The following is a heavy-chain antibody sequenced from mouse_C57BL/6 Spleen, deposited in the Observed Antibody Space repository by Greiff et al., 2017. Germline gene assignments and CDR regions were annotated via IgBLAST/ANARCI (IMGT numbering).Heavy chain of an antibody. V-gene: IGHV5-9-1*02. CDR2: ISSGGDYI. Sequence: EVQLQESGEGLVKPGGSLKLSCAASGFTFSSYAMSWVRQTPEKRLEWVAYISSGGDYIYYADKVKGRFTISRDNARNTLYLQMSSLKSEDTAMYYCTRDRGDYDYFDYWGQGTTLTVSS. J-gene: IGHJ2*01. CDR1: GFTFSSYA. D-gene: IGHD2-4*01. CDR3: TRDRGDYDYFDY.